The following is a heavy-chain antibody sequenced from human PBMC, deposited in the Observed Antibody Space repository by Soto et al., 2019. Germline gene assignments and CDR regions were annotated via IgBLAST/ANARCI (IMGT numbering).Heavy chain of an antibody. J-gene: IGHJ4*02. D-gene: IGHD5-12*01. Sequence: EVQLVESGGGLVKPGGSLRLSCAASGFIFSRYTMNWVRQAPGKGLEWVSSISGSSTYIYYADSVKGRFTISRGNSLYLQMSSLRAEDTGVYYCVRGWLRDPWMYWGQGTLVTVSS. CDR1: GFIFSRYT. CDR2: ISGSSTYI. V-gene: IGHV3-21*01. CDR3: VRGWLRDPWMY.